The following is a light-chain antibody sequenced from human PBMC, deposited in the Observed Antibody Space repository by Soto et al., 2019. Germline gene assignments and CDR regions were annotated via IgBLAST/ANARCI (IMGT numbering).Light chain of an antibody. CDR1: QTINNW. CDR3: QQYHIYST. V-gene: IGKV1-5*03. Sequence: DIQMTQSPSTLSASVGDRVTITCRASQTINNWLAWFQQKPGKAPKLLISKASTLESGVPSRFSGSGSGTEFTLTISSLQPDDFATYYCQQYHIYSTFGQGTKVEIK. CDR2: KAS. J-gene: IGKJ1*01.